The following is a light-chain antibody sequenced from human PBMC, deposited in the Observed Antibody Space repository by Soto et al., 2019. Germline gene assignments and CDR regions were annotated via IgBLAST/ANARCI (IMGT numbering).Light chain of an antibody. CDR2: DVS. Sequence: QSVLTQPRSVSGSPGQSVTISCTGTISDVGGYDYVSWYQQHPDKAPKLMIYDVSKRPSGVPDRFSGSKSGNTASLTISGLQAEDEADYYCYSYAGSSYVFGTGTKVTVL. J-gene: IGLJ1*01. CDR3: YSYAGSSYV. V-gene: IGLV2-11*01. CDR1: ISDVGGYDY.